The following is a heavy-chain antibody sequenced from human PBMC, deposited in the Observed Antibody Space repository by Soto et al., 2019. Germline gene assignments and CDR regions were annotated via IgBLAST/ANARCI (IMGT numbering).Heavy chain of an antibody. CDR3: TRPPGF. J-gene: IGHJ4*02. CDR2: IDYTGST. Sequence: QMQLQESGPGLVKPSKTLSLTCSVSGGSISGSPYFWGWIRQPPGKGLEWIGSIDYTGSTYSSPSVKSRVTMSVDTSKNQFSLNLTSVTAADTAVYYCTRPPGFWGQGTLVTVSS. CDR1: GGSISGSPYF. V-gene: IGHV4-39*01.